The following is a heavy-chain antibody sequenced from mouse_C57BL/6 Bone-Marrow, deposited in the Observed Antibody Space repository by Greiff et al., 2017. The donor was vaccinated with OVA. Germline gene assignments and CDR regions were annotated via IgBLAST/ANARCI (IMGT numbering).Heavy chain of an antibody. CDR2: IDPSDSYT. Sequence: VQLQQPGAELVKPGASVKLSCKASGYTFTSYWMQWVKQRPGQGLEWIGEIDPSDSYTNYNQKFKGKATLTVDTSSSTAYMQLSSLTSEDSAVYYCARLNTVVATDYWGQGTTLTVSS. V-gene: IGHV1-50*01. D-gene: IGHD1-1*01. CDR3: ARLNTVVATDY. CDR1: GYTFTSYW. J-gene: IGHJ2*01.